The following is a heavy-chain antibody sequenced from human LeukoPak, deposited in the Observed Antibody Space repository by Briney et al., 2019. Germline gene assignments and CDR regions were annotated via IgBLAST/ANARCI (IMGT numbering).Heavy chain of an antibody. CDR2: FYSGGST. D-gene: IGHD2-8*01. Sequence: PGGSLRLSCAASGFTVSSNYMSWVRQAPGKGLEWVSVFYSGGSTYYADSVKGRFTISRDNSKNTLYLQMNSLRAEDTAVYYCAKSSLVYGYFNYWGQGTLVTVSP. CDR3: AKSSLVYGYFNY. CDR1: GFTVSSNY. V-gene: IGHV3-53*01. J-gene: IGHJ4*02.